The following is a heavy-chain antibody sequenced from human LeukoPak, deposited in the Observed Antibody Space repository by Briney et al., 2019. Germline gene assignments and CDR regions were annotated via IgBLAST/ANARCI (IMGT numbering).Heavy chain of an antibody. CDR2: IYYSGST. V-gene: IGHV4-39*01. D-gene: IGHD3-9*01. CDR3: ARHFYDILTGYYNNWFDP. J-gene: IGHJ5*02. Sequence: SETLSLPCTVSGGSISSSSYYWGWIRQPPGKGLEWIGSIYYSGSTYYNPSLKSRVTISVDTSKNQFSLKLSSVTAADTAVYYCARHFYDILTGYYNNWFDPWGQGTLVTVSS. CDR1: GGSISSSSYY.